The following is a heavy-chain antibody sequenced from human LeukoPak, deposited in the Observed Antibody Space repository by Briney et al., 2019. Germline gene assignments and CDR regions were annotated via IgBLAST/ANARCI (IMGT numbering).Heavy chain of an antibody. V-gene: IGHV1-8*01. CDR2: MNPNSGNT. J-gene: IGHJ6*03. D-gene: IGHD2-15*01. Sequence: GASVKVSCKASGYTFTSFDMNWVRQATGQGLEWMGWMNPNSGNTDYAQKFQGRVTMTRNTSISTAYMELSSLRSEDTAVYYCARGLRYCSGGRCYFSPPYYYYMDVWGKGTTVTISS. CDR3: ARGLRYCSGGRCYFSPPYYYYMDV. CDR1: GYTFTSFD.